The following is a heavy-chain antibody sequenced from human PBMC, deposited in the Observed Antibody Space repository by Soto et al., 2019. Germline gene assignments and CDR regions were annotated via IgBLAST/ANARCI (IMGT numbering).Heavy chain of an antibody. V-gene: IGHV1-69*13. CDR1: GGTFSSYA. CDR2: IIPIFGTA. CDR3: ASRITMVRGVIRYYYYYGMDV. Sequence: SVKVSCKASGGTFSSYAISWVRQAPGQGLEWMGGIIPIFGTANYAQKFQGRVTITADESTSTAYMELSSLRSEDTAVYYCASRITMVRGVIRYYYYYGMDVWGQGTTVTVSS. J-gene: IGHJ6*02. D-gene: IGHD3-10*01.